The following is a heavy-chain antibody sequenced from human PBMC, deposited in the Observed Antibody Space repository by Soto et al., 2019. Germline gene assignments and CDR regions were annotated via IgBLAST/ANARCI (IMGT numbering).Heavy chain of an antibody. CDR2: IYYSGGT. CDR1: GGSISSYY. Sequence: QVQLQESGPGLVKPSETLSLTCTVSGGSISSYYWSWIRQTPGKGLEWIGYIYYSGGTNYNPSLKSRVTISVDTSKSPFSLNLSSVTAASTAVYYCATDLSSTTYYYYGMDVWGQGTTVTVSS. CDR3: ATDLSSTTYYYYGMDV. J-gene: IGHJ6*02. V-gene: IGHV4-59*01. D-gene: IGHD2-2*01.